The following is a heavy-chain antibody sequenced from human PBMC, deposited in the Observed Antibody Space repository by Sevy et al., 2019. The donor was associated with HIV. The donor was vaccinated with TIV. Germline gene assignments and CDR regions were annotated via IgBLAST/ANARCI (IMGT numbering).Heavy chain of an antibody. CDR1: AGSLSGHY. D-gene: IGHD4-17*01. V-gene: IGHV4-59*11. Sequence: SDTLSLTCSVSAGSLSGHYWSWIRQPPGRGLEWIGYIYSSGSTNYNPSLKSRVIISVDMSKNQFSLSLNSVTAADTAVYYCARDNQYGDYFDYWGQGTLVTVSS. J-gene: IGHJ4*02. CDR3: ARDNQYGDYFDY. CDR2: IYSSGST.